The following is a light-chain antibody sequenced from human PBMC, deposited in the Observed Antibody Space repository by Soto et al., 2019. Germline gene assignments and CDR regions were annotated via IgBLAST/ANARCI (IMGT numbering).Light chain of an antibody. CDR3: QQYTNLWT. J-gene: IGKJ1*01. CDR1: QSVSNNY. V-gene: IGKV3-20*01. CDR2: GAS. Sequence: EIVLTQSPGTLSLSPGERATLSCRTSQSVSNNYLAWYQQKPGQAPRLLIYGASNRATGIPYRFSGSGSGTDFTLSISRLEPEDFAVYYCQQYTNLWTFGQGTKVDIK.